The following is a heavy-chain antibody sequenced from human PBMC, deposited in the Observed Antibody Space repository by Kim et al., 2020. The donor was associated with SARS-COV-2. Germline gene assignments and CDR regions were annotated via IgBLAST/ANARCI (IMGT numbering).Heavy chain of an antibody. CDR2: INDTGST. V-gene: IGHV4-34*01. J-gene: IGHJ4*02. CDR3: AKGYSSGYYYY. CDR1: GGSFSGYY. D-gene: IGHD3-22*01. Sequence: SETLSLTCAVYGGSFSGYYWSWIRQPPGKGLEWIGEINDTGSTNYNPSLKSRVTMSVDTSKNQFSLKLSSVTAADTAVYYCAKGYSSGYYYYWGQGTLVT.